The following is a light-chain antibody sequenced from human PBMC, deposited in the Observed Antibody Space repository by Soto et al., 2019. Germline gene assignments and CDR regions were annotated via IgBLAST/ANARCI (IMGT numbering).Light chain of an antibody. CDR3: SSYTSSSTLAYV. V-gene: IGLV2-14*01. J-gene: IGLJ1*01. Sequence: QSVLTQPASVSGSPGQSITISCTGTSSDVGGYNYVSWYQQHPGKAPKLMIYEVSNRPLGVSNRFSGSKSVNTASLAISGLQSEDEADYYCSSYTSSSTLAYVFGYGRKVTV. CDR1: SSDVGGYNY. CDR2: EVS.